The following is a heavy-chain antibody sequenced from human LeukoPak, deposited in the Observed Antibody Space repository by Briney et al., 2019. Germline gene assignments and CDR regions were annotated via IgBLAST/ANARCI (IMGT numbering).Heavy chain of an antibody. Sequence: GGSLRLSCAASGFTFSNAWMSWVRQAPGKGLEWVAVISYDGSNKYYADSVKGRFTISRDNSKNTLYLQMNSLRAEDTAVYYCARDLEWYKWELLAWFDPWGQGTLVTVSS. CDR1: GFTFSNAW. V-gene: IGHV3-30-3*01. CDR3: ARDLEWYKWELLAWFDP. CDR2: ISYDGSNK. D-gene: IGHD1-26*01. J-gene: IGHJ5*02.